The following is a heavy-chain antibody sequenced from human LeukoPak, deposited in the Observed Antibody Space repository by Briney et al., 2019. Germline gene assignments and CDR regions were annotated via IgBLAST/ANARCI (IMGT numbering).Heavy chain of an antibody. V-gene: IGHV3-30*18. CDR1: GFTFSNYG. Sequence: SGGSLRLSCAASGFTFSNYGMHWVRQAPGKGLEWVAVISYDGSNKYYADSVKGRFTISRDNSKNTLYLQMNSLRAEDTAVYYCAKSIDSSGSAEYFQHWGQGTLVTVSS. CDR3: AKSIDSSGSAEYFQH. CDR2: ISYDGSNK. J-gene: IGHJ1*01. D-gene: IGHD3-22*01.